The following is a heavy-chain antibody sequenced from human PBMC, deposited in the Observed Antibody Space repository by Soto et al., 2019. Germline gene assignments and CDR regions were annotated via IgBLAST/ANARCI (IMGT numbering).Heavy chain of an antibody. Sequence: EVQLLESGGGLVQPGGSLRLSCAASGLTFNYYSMSWVRHSPGKGLEWVSTVSGGGDRTYYADSVKGRFTISRDNSKNTLYRQMNSLRADDTAVYYCANSPRDDIHCDYWGQGTLLTVSS. CDR1: GLTFNYYS. CDR2: VSGGGDRT. CDR3: ANSPRDDIHCDY. V-gene: IGHV3-23*01. J-gene: IGHJ4*02.